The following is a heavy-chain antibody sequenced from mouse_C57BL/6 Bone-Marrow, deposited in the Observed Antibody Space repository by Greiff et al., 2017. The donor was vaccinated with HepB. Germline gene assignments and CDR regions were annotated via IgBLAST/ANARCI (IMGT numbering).Heavy chain of an antibody. CDR3: ARHYYGYDGLAY. CDR1: GFTFSDYG. V-gene: IGHV5-17*01. J-gene: IGHJ3*01. Sequence: EVQLQESGGGLVKPGGSLKLSCAASGFTFSDYGMHWVRQAPEKGLEWVAYISSGSSTIYYADTVKGRFTISRDNAKNTLFLQMTSLRSEDTAMYYCARHYYGYDGLAYWGQGTLVTVSA. D-gene: IGHD2-2*01. CDR2: ISSGSSTI.